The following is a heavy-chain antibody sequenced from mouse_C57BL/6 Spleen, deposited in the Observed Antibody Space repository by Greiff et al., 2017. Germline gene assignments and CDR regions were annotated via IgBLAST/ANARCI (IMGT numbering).Heavy chain of an antibody. V-gene: IGHV1-55*01. CDR1: GYTFTSYW. J-gene: IGHJ3*01. Sequence: QVQLQQSGAELVKPGASVKMSCTASGYTFTSYWMTWVKQRPGQGLEWIGDIYPGSGSTNYNAKFKSKATLTVDTSSSTAYMQLSSLTSEDSAVYYCTRSHGYYEDWFAYWGQGTLVTVSA. CDR2: IYPGSGST. CDR3: TRSHGYYEDWFAY. D-gene: IGHD2-3*01.